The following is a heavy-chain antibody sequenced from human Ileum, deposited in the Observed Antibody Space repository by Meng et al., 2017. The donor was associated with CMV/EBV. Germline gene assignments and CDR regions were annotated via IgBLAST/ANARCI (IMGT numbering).Heavy chain of an antibody. D-gene: IGHD6-19*01. J-gene: IGHJ4*02. Sequence: ASGYTLSTYHMHWLRQAPGQGLERMGVINPTNGGTDYAQQFQGRVTMTTDTSTNTVYLELSSLTSDDTAVYYCARVLVAGRAEYHYWGQGTLVTVSS. CDR3: ARVLVAGRAEYHY. V-gene: IGHV1-46*01. CDR1: GYTLSTYH. CDR2: INPTNGGT.